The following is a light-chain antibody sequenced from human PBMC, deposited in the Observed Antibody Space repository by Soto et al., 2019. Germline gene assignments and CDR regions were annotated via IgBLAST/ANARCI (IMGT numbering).Light chain of an antibody. Sequence: QSALTQPASVSGSPGQSITISCTGISSDVGGYNYVSWYQQYPGKAPKLIIYDVSSRPSGVSNRFSGSKSGNTASLTISGLQAEDEANFYCSSYTSSSTVVFGGGTKLTVL. CDR3: SSYTSSSTVV. V-gene: IGLV2-14*01. J-gene: IGLJ2*01. CDR1: SSDVGGYNY. CDR2: DVS.